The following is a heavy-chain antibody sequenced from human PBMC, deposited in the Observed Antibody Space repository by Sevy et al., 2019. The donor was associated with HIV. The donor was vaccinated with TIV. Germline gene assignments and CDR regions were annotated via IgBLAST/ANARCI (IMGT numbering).Heavy chain of an antibody. D-gene: IGHD1-26*01. J-gene: IGHJ4*02. V-gene: IGHV3-30*18. CDR3: AKPLRGGYYIYYFDY. CDR2: ISYDGSNK. Sequence: GGSLRLSCAASGFTFSSYGMHWVRQAPGKGLEWVAVISYDGSNKYYADSVKGRFTISRDNSKNTLYLQMNSLRAEDTAVYYCAKPLRGGYYIYYFDYWGQGTLVTVSS. CDR1: GFTFSSYG.